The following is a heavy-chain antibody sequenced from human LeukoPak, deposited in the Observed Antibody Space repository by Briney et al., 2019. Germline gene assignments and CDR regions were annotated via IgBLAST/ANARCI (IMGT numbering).Heavy chain of an antibody. Sequence: SETLSLTCAVFGGSFSGYYWSWIRQPPGKGLEWIGEINHSGSTNYNPSLKSRGNISVDMSKNPFSLKLSSVTAADTAVYYCSTSGYSYGYVASWFTVWGQGTLVTVSS. J-gene: IGHJ4*02. D-gene: IGHD5-18*01. V-gene: IGHV4-34*01. CDR2: INHSGST. CDR3: STSGYSYGYVASWFTV. CDR1: GGSFSGYY.